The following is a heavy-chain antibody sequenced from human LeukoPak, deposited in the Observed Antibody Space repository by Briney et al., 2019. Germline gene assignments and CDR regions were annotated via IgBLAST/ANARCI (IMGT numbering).Heavy chain of an antibody. Sequence: SETLSLTCTVSGGSISSYYWSWIRQPPGKGLEWIGYIYYGGSTNYNPSLKSRVTISVDTSKNQFSLKLSSVTAADTAVYYCASRETVRTRSLENYYSYYMDVWGKGTTVTVSS. CDR3: ASRETVRTRSLENYYSYYMDV. CDR1: GGSISSYY. V-gene: IGHV4-59*01. CDR2: IYYGGST. J-gene: IGHJ6*03. D-gene: IGHD3-16*02.